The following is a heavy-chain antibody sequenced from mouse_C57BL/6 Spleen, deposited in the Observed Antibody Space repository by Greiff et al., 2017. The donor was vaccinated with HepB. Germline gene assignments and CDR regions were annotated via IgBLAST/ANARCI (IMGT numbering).Heavy chain of an antibody. CDR1: GYTFTSYW. D-gene: IGHD1-1*01. CDR2: IHPNSGST. V-gene: IGHV1-64*01. J-gene: IGHJ1*03. CDR3: AREITTVVATDWYFDV. Sequence: VQLQQPGAELVKPGASVKLSCKASGYTFTSYWMHWVKQRPGQGLEWIGMIHPNSGSTNYNEKFKSKATLTVDKSSSTAYMQPSSLTSEDSAVYYCAREITTVVATDWYFDVWGTGTTVTVSS.